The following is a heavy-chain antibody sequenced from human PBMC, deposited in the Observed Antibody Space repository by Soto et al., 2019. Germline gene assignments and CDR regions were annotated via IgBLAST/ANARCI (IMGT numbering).Heavy chain of an antibody. Sequence: QVQLVQSGAEVKKPGSSVKVSCKASGGTFSGYTISWVRQAPGQGLEWMGRIIPILGIANYAQKFQGRVTITADKSTSTAYMELSSLRSEDTAVYYCARTDGSYAQILFDYWGQGTLVTVSS. CDR1: GGTFSGYT. CDR2: IIPILGIA. CDR3: ARTDGSYAQILFDY. J-gene: IGHJ4*02. D-gene: IGHD3-10*01. V-gene: IGHV1-69*02.